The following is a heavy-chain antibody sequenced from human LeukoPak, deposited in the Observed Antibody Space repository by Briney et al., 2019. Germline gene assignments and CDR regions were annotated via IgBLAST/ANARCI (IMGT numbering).Heavy chain of an antibody. CDR2: VYYTGST. D-gene: IGHD3-10*01. V-gene: IGHV4-39*07. Sequence: SETLSLTCSVSGGSISTYNYYWGWIRQPPGKGLEWIGSVYYTGSTYHNPSLKSRVTMSVDTSRNQFSLRLSSVTAADTAVYYCARGAWTTYYYGSGTGGLFDYWGQGTLVTVSS. CDR3: ARGAWTTYYYGSGTGGLFDY. J-gene: IGHJ4*02. CDR1: GGSISTYNYY.